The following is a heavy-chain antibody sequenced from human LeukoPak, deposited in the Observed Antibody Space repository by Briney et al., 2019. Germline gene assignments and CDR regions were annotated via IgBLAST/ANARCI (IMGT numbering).Heavy chain of an antibody. CDR1: GGSISSGGYY. CDR2: IYYSGST. V-gene: IGHV4-31*03. D-gene: IGHD2-21*01. Sequence: SETLSLACTVSGGSISSGGYYWSWIRQHPGKGLEWIGYIYYSGSTYYNPPLKSRVTISVDTSKNQFSLKLSSVTAADTAVYYCARSVSAIGPDAFDIWGQGTMVTVSS. J-gene: IGHJ3*02. CDR3: ARSVSAIGPDAFDI.